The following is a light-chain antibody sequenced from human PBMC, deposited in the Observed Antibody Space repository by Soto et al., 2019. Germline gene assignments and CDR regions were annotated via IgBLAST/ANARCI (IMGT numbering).Light chain of an antibody. J-gene: IGLJ1*01. V-gene: IGLV1-44*01. CDR3: AAWDDSLNGLYV. Sequence: QSLLTQPPSASGTPGQRVTISCSGSSSNIGSNTVNWYQQLPGTAPKLLIYSNNQRPSGVPDRFSGSKSGTSASLAIGGLQSEDEADYYCAAWDDSLNGLYVFGTGTKVTVL. CDR2: SNN. CDR1: SSNIGSNT.